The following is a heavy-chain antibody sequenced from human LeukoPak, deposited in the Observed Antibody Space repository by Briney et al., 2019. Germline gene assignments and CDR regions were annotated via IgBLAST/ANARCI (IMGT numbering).Heavy chain of an antibody. D-gene: IGHD3-10*01. CDR1: GGSISSSSYY. Sequence: SETLSLTCTVSGGSISSSSYYWGWIRQPPGKGLEWIGSIYYSGSTYYNPSLKSRVTISVDTSKNQFSLKLSSVTAADTAVYYCARQAIGFGEFHFDFWGQGTLVTVSS. V-gene: IGHV4-39*01. CDR2: IYYSGST. CDR3: ARQAIGFGEFHFDF. J-gene: IGHJ4*02.